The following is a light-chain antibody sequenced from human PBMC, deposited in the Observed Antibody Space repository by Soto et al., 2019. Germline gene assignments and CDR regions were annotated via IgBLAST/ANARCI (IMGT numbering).Light chain of an antibody. J-gene: IGKJ1*01. CDR3: QQSYSTPPGT. Sequence: DIQMTQSPSSVSASVGDRVTITCRASQDISGWLAWYQQKPGKAPKLLIYATSSLQSGVPSRFSGSGSGTDFTLTISSLQPEDFATYYCQQSYSTPPGTFGQGTKVDIK. V-gene: IGKV1-12*01. CDR2: ATS. CDR1: QDISGW.